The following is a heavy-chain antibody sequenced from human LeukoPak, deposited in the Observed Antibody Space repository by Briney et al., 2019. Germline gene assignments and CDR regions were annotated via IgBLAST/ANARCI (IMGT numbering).Heavy chain of an antibody. CDR2: IYYSGST. V-gene: IGHV4-39*01. D-gene: IGHD1-26*01. Sequence: PSETLSLTCTVSGGSISSSGYYWGWIRQPPGKGLEWIASIYYSGSTYYNPSLKSRVTISVDTSKNQLSLRLSSLTAADTAVYYCARHEYSGSYYGLSWFDPWGQGTLVTVSS. J-gene: IGHJ5*02. CDR1: GGSISSSGYY. CDR3: ARHEYSGSYYGLSWFDP.